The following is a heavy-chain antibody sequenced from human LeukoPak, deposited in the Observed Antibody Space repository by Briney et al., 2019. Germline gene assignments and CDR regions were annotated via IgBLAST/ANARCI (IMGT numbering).Heavy chain of an antibody. D-gene: IGHD5-12*01. CDR2: IWYDGSNK. CDR3: ASHSDHSGYDPFDY. V-gene: IGHV3-33*01. J-gene: IGHJ4*02. Sequence: GRSLRLSCAASGFTFSSYGMHWVRQAPGKGLEWVAVIWYDGSNKYYADSVKGRFTISRDNSKNTLYLQMNSLRAEDTAVYYCASHSDHSGYDPFDYWGQGTLVTVSS. CDR1: GFTFSSYG.